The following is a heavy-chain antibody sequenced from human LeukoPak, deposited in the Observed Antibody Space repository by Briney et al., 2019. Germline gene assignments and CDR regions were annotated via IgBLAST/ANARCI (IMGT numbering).Heavy chain of an antibody. CDR3: ATDGSGRYSVDC. J-gene: IGHJ4*02. D-gene: IGHD3-10*01. CDR1: GYTLSELS. Sequence: ASVKVSCKVSGYTLSELSMYWVRQGPGKGLEWMGSFDHENDETTYAQKFRGRISMTEDTSTQTAYMELSSLRSEDTAVYYCATDGSGRYSVDCWGQGTLVTVSS. V-gene: IGHV1-24*01. CDR2: FDHENDET.